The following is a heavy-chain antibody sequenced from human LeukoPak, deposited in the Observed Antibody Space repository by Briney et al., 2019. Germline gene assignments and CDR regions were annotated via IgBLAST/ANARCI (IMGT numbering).Heavy chain of an antibody. J-gene: IGHJ5*02. CDR1: GGTFSSYA. Sequence: ASVKVSCKASGGTFSSYAISWVRQAPGQGLEWMGRIIPILGIANYAQKFQGRVTITADKSTSTAYMELSSLRSEDTAVYYCAGGPSVGQQLVGGNWFDPWGQGTLVTVSS. CDR2: IIPILGIA. CDR3: AGGPSVGQQLVGGNWFDP. D-gene: IGHD6-13*01. V-gene: IGHV1-69*04.